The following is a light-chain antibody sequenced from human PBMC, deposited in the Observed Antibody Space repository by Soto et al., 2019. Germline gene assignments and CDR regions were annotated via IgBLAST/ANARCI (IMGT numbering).Light chain of an antibody. CDR3: QQRYNWPPWT. CDR1: QSVSDY. Sequence: EIVLTQSPATLSLSPGERATLSCRASQSVSDYLAWYQQKPGQAPRLLIYDASTRATGIPARFSGSGSGTDFTLTISSLEPEDFAVYFCQQRYNWPPWTFGQGTKWIS. J-gene: IGKJ1*01. V-gene: IGKV3-11*01. CDR2: DAS.